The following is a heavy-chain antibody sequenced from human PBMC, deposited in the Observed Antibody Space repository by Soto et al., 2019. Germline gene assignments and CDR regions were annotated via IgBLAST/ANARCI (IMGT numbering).Heavy chain of an antibody. CDR1: GGSLSSYY. J-gene: IGHJ3*02. CDR3: AAYSSSLGTFDI. CDR2: IYTTGT. D-gene: IGHD6-13*01. Sequence: SETLSLTCIVSGGSLSSYYSTWIRQPAGKVLEWIGRIYTTGTNYNPALKSRVTMSVDTSKNQFSLKLSSVTAAYTAMYYCAAYSSSLGTFDIWGQGTKVTVSS. V-gene: IGHV4-4*07.